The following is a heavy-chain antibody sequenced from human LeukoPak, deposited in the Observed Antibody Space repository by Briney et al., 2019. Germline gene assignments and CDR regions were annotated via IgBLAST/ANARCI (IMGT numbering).Heavy chain of an antibody. CDR2: INPHSLAT. V-gene: IGHV1-2*02. Sequence: ASVEVSCKASGYTLTEQYLHGVRQAPGQGLEWMGWINPHSLATNYAQKFQGRVTMTRDTSISTAYMELSRLSSDDTAVYYFLRATTVSLRFDYWGQGTLVTVSS. J-gene: IGHJ4*02. CDR1: GYTLTEQY. CDR3: LRATTVSLRFDY. D-gene: IGHD4-17*01.